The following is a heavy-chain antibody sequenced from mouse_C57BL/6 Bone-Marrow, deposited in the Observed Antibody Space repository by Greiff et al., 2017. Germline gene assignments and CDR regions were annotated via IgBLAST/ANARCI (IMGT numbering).Heavy chain of an antibody. Sequence: VQLQQSGAELVRPGASVKLSCTASGFNIKDDYMHWVKQRPEQGLEWIGWIDPENGDTEYASKFQGKATITADTSSNTAYLQLSSLTSEDTAVYYCTPSTTVVAYYAMDYWGQGTSVTVSS. CDR2: IDPENGDT. CDR3: TPSTTVVAYYAMDY. J-gene: IGHJ4*01. V-gene: IGHV14-4*01. CDR1: GFNIKDDY. D-gene: IGHD1-1*01.